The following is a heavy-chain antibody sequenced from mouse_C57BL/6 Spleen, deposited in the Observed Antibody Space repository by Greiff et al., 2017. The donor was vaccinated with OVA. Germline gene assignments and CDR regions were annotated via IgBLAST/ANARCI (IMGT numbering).Heavy chain of an antibody. CDR2: ISNGGGST. Sequence: EVKLMESGGGLVQPGGSLKLSCAASGFTFSDYYMYWVRQTPEKRLEWVAYISNGGGSTYYPDTVKGRFTISRDNAKNTLYLQMSRLKSEDTAMYYCARQITTVVGYFDVWGTGTTVTVSS. J-gene: IGHJ1*03. CDR1: GFTFSDYY. D-gene: IGHD1-1*01. CDR3: ARQITTVVGYFDV. V-gene: IGHV5-12*01.